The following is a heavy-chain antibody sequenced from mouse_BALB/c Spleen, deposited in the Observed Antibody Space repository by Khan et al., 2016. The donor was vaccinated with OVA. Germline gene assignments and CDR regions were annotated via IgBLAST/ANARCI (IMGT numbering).Heavy chain of an antibody. CDR2: ISSVAYSI. CDR3: DRGGFAY. CDR1: GCTFIDYG. Sequence: EVELVESGGGLVQPGESRKLSCAASGCTFIDYGMAWVRQTPGKGPEWIAFISSVAYSIYYADTVTGRFTISRENAKNTLYLEMSSLWSDDTAMYYCDRGGFAYWGQGTLVTVSA. J-gene: IGHJ3*01. V-gene: IGHV5-15*02.